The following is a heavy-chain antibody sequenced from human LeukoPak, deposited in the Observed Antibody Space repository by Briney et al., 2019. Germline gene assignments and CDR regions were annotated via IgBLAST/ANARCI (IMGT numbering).Heavy chain of an antibody. CDR2: ISWNSGSI. J-gene: IGHJ4*02. D-gene: IGHD2-2*01. V-gene: IGHV3-9*01. CDR3: AKSDCSSTSCPTFDY. Sequence: GGSLRLSSAASGFTFDDYAMHWVRQAPGKGLEWVSGISWNSGSIGYADSVKGRFTISRDNAKNSLYLQMNSLRAEDTALYYCAKSDCSSTSCPTFDYWGQETLVTVSS. CDR1: GFTFDDYA.